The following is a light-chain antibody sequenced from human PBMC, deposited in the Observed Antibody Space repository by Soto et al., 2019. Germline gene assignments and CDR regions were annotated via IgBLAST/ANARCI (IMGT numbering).Light chain of an antibody. J-gene: IGKJ1*01. V-gene: IGKV2-28*01. CDR3: MQALQTPPT. Sequence: DIVMTQSPLSLSVTPGEPASISCRSSQSLLHTNGYNYLDWYVQKPGRSPQLLIYLVSSRASGVPDRFSGSGSGTDFTLKISRVEADDVGVYYCMQALQTPPTFGQGTKVEIK. CDR1: QSLLHTNGYNY. CDR2: LVS.